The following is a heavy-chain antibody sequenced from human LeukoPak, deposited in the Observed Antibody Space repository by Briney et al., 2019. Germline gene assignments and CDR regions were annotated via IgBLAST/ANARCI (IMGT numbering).Heavy chain of an antibody. CDR3: ARQGLRWYPQGFDY. Sequence: SETLSLTCTVSGGSISSGGYYWGWIRQPPGKGLEWIGSIYYSGSTYYNPSLKSRVTISVDTSKNQFSLKLSSVTAADTAVYYCARQGLRWYPQGFDYWGQGTLVTVSS. J-gene: IGHJ4*02. V-gene: IGHV4-39*01. CDR1: GGSISSGGYY. D-gene: IGHD4-23*01. CDR2: IYYSGST.